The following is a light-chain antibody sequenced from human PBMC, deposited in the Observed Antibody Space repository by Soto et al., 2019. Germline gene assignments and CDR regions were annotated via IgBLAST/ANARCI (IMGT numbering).Light chain of an antibody. CDR3: SSYTSSSIDYV. J-gene: IGLJ1*01. Sequence: QSALTQHASVYGSPGQSITISCTGTSSDVGGYNYVSWYQQHPGKAPKLMIYEVSNRPSGVSNRFSGSKSGNTASLTISGRQAEDEADYYCSSYTSSSIDYVFGTGTKLTVL. CDR2: EVS. V-gene: IGLV2-14*01. CDR1: SSDVGGYNY.